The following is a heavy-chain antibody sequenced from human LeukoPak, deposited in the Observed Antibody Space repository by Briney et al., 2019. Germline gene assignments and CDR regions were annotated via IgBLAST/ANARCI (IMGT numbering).Heavy chain of an antibody. CDR3: ARDSIGGNGKGAFDI. V-gene: IGHV1-69*04. D-gene: IGHD2-15*01. Sequence: ASVKVSCKASGGTFSSYAISWVRQAPGQGLEWMGRIIPILGIANYAQKFQGRVTITADKSTSTAYMELSSLRSEDTAVYYCARDSIGGNGKGAFDIWGXXTMVTVSS. CDR1: GGTFSSYA. J-gene: IGHJ3*02. CDR2: IIPILGIA.